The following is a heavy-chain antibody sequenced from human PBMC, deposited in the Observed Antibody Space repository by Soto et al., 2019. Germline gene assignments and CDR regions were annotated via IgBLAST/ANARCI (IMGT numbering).Heavy chain of an antibody. CDR2: ISSSSSTI. D-gene: IGHD6-13*01. CDR3: AREFDGSRWYVYGY. V-gene: IGHV3-48*01. J-gene: IGHJ4*02. CDR1: GFTFSSYS. Sequence: EVQLVESGEGLVQPGGSLRLSCAASGFTFSSYSMNWVRQAPGKGLEWVSDISSSSSTIYDADSVKGRFTISRDNAKKSLYLQMTSLRAEDTAVYYCAREFDGSRWYVYGYWGQGTLVTVSS.